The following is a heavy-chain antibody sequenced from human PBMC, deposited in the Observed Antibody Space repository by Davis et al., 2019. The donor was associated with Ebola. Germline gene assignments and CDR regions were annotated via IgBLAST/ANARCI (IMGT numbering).Heavy chain of an antibody. CDR1: GFTFTSYA. V-gene: IGHV3-23*01. CDR3: AKGGSSWSRFDS. J-gene: IGHJ4*02. Sequence: PGGSLRLSCAASGFTFTSYAMNCVRQAPGRGLEWVSGIGGTDGRTYYADSVKGRFTISRDNSKNTLYLQMNSLNTGDTATYYCAKGGSSWSRFDSWGQGTLVTVSS. CDR2: IGGTDGRT. D-gene: IGHD6-13*01.